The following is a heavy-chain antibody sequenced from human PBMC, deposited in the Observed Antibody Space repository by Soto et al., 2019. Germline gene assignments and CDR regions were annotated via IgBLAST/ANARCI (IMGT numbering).Heavy chain of an antibody. J-gene: IGHJ6*02. CDR3: ASGAVGRVSGYGPGYYYYYYGMDV. Sequence: GGALRLSCAASGFTFSSYWMHWVLQAPWKGLVWVSRINSDGSSTSYADSVKGRFTISRDNAKNTLYLQMNSLRAEDTAVYYCASGAVGRVSGYGPGYYYYYYGMDVWGQGTTVTVSS. CDR2: INSDGSST. CDR1: GFTFSSYW. V-gene: IGHV3-74*01. D-gene: IGHD5-12*01.